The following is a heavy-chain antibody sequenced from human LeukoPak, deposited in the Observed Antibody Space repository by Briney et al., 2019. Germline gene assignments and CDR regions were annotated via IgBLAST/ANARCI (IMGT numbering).Heavy chain of an antibody. Sequence: ASVKVSCKASGYTFTSYDINWVRQATGQGLEWMGWMNPNSGNTGYAQKFQGRVTITRNTSISTAYMELSSLRSEDTAVYYCARGGGSSRVVKFVRWWFDPWGQGTLVTVSS. CDR2: MNPNSGNT. J-gene: IGHJ5*02. V-gene: IGHV1-8*03. CDR3: ARGGGSSRVVKFVRWWFDP. CDR1: GYTFTSYD. D-gene: IGHD6-13*01.